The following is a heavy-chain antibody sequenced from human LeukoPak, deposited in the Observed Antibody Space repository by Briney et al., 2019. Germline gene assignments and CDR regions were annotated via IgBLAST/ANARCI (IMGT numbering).Heavy chain of an antibody. V-gene: IGHV3-53*01. CDR2: NYSGGIT. CDR3: ARDKRWLQSPGFY. CDR1: GFTVSSSY. Sequence: PGGSLRLSCAASGFTVSSSYMSWVRQAPGKGLEWVSVNYSGGITYYADSVKGRFTISRDDAKNSLYLQMNSLRAEDTAVYYCARDKRWLQSPGFYWGQGTLVTVSS. J-gene: IGHJ4*02. D-gene: IGHD5-24*01.